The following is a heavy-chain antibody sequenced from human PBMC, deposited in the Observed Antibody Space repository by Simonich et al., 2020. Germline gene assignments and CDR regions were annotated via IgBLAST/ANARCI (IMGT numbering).Heavy chain of an antibody. V-gene: IGHV3-21*01. CDR3: AREQARGGAFDI. D-gene: IGHD3-16*01. CDR1: GFTFSSYS. CDR2: ISSSSSYK. Sequence: EVQLVESGGGLVKPGGSLRLSCAASGFTFSSYSMNWVRQAPGKGQGWVSSISSSSSYKYYADSVKGRFTISRDNAKNSLYLQMNSLRAEDTAVYYCAREQARGGAFDIWGQGTMVTVSS. J-gene: IGHJ3*02.